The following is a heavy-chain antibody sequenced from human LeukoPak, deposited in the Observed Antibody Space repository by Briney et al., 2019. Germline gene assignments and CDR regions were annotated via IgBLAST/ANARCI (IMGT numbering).Heavy chain of an antibody. CDR3: ARTDIVVVPAAHIAAAFDY. V-gene: IGHV3-48*03. CDR1: GFTLSSYE. J-gene: IGHJ4*02. Sequence: GGSLRLSCTASGFTLSSYEMNWVRQAPGKGLEWVSYISSSGSTIYYADSVKGRFTISRDNAKNSLYLQMNSLRAEDTAVYYCARTDIVVVPAAHIAAAFDYWGQGTLVTVSS. D-gene: IGHD2-2*01. CDR2: ISSSGSTI.